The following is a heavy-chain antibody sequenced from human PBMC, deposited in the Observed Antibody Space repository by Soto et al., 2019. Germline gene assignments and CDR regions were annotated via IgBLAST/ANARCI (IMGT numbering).Heavy chain of an antibody. CDR2: ISYDGSNK. V-gene: IGHV3-30*18. D-gene: IGHD4-17*01. CDR1: GFTFSSYG. Sequence: GGSLRLSCAASGFTFSSYGMHWVRQAPGKGLEWVAVISYDGSNKYYADSVKGRFTISRDNSKNTLYLQMNSLRAEDTAVYYCAKDPYDYGDYFYGMDVWGQGTTVTVS. CDR3: AKDPYDYGDYFYGMDV. J-gene: IGHJ6*02.